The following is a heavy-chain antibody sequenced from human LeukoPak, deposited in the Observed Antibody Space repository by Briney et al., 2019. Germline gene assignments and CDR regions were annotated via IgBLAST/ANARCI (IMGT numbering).Heavy chain of an antibody. Sequence: GESLKISCKGSGYSFTSYWIGWVRQMPGKGLEWMGIIYPGDSDTRYSPSFQGQVTISADKSISTAYLQWSSLKTSRPAMYFRARRPRYWGHNGFNACGQGTLVTVSS. V-gene: IGHV5-51*01. CDR1: GYSFTSYW. CDR2: IYPGDSDT. J-gene: IGHJ5*02. D-gene: IGHD2-8*02. CDR3: ARRPRYWGHNGFNA.